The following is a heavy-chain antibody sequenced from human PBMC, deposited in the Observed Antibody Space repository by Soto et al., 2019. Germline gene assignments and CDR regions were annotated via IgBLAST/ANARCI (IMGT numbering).Heavy chain of an antibody. J-gene: IGHJ6*02. D-gene: IGHD3-22*01. Sequence: QVQLVQSGAEVKKPGCSVKVSCKASGGTFSSYAISWVRQAPGQGLEWMGGIIPLFDTADYAQKFQGRVTITADETTTTAYMELSSLRSEDTAVYYCAGHSSGVPGYYYGMDVWGQGTTVTVSS. CDR2: IIPLFDTA. CDR3: AGHSSGVPGYYYGMDV. V-gene: IGHV1-69*12. CDR1: GGTFSSYA.